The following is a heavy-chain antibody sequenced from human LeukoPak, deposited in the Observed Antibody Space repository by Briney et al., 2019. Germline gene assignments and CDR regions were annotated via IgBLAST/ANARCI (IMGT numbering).Heavy chain of an antibody. CDR3: ARSLVTLDY. V-gene: IGHV3-48*04. J-gene: IGHJ4*02. Sequence: GGSLRLSCAASGFTFSSYSMNWVRQAPGKGLEWVSYISSSSSTIYYADSVKGRFTISRDNAKNSLYLQMNSLRAEDTAVYYCARSLVTLDYWGQGTLVTVSS. CDR2: ISSSSSTI. D-gene: IGHD4-23*01. CDR1: GFTFSSYS.